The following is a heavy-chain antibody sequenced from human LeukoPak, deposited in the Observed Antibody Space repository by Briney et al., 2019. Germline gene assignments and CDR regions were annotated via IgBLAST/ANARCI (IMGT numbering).Heavy chain of an antibody. V-gene: IGHV4-39*02. D-gene: IGHD3-10*01. J-gene: IGHJ4*02. CDR2: IYYSGTP. Sequence: SETLSLTCTVSGGSISGYYWGWIRQPPGKGLEWIGSIYYSGTPYYNPSLETRLTISVDTSKSHFSLKLSSVTAADTAVYYCARRGVAAAATNFDYWGQGTLVTVSS. CDR3: ARRGVAAAATNFDY. CDR1: GGSISGYY.